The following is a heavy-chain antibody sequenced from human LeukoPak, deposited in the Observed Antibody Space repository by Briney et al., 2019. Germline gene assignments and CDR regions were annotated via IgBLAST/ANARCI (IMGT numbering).Heavy chain of an antibody. V-gene: IGHV3-33*01. CDR2: IWNDGSNK. J-gene: IGHJ3*02. Sequence: PGRSLRLSCAASGFTFSSYVMHWVRQAPGKGLEWVAVIWNDGSNKYFADSVKGRFIISRDSSKNTLYLQMNSLRAEDTAVYYCASATGDNDAFDIWGQGTMVTVSS. CDR3: ASATGDNDAFDI. D-gene: IGHD7-27*01. CDR1: GFTFSSYV.